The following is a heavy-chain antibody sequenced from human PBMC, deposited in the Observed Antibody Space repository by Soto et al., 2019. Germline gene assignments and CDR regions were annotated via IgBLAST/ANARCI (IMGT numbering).Heavy chain of an antibody. CDR1: GYTFTSYY. V-gene: IGHV1-46*03. D-gene: IGHD3-10*01. Sequence: ASVKVSCKASGYTFTSYYMHWVRQAPGQGLEWMGIINPSGGSTSYAQKFQGRVTMTRDTSTSTVYMELSSLRSEDTAVYYCARADLDRITMVRGVIGSYYYMDVWGKGTTVTVSS. CDR3: ARADLDRITMVRGVIGSYYYMDV. J-gene: IGHJ6*03. CDR2: INPSGGST.